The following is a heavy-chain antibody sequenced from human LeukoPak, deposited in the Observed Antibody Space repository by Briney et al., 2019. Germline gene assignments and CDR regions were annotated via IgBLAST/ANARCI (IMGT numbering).Heavy chain of an antibody. CDR3: AGRYDFWSGYPHYYYYMDV. Sequence: ASVKVSCKASGYTFTGYYMHWVRQAPGQGLEWMGWINPNSGGTNYAQKFQGRVTMTRDTSISTAYMELSRLRSDDTAVYYCAGRYDFWSGYPHYYYYMDVWGKGTTVTVSS. CDR1: GYTFTGYY. V-gene: IGHV1-2*02. D-gene: IGHD3-3*01. CDR2: INPNSGGT. J-gene: IGHJ6*03.